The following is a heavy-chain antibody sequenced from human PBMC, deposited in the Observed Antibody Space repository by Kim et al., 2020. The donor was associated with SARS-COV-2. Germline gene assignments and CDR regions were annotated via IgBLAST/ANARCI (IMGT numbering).Heavy chain of an antibody. Sequence: SETLSLTCTVSGGSIRSGGHYWTWIRQHPGKGLEWIGYIYHSGSTYYNPSLKSRVTISLDTSQKQFSLKLSSVTAADTALYYCARSMYYYGSGSADAFD. CDR3: ARSMYYYGSGSADAFD. CDR2: IYHSGST. CDR1: GGSIRSGGHY. J-gene: IGHJ3*02. V-gene: IGHV4-31*03. D-gene: IGHD3-10*01.